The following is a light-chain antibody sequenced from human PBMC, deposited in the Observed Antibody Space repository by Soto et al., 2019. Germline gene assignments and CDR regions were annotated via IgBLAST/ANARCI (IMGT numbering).Light chain of an antibody. Sequence: DIVMTQSPDSLAVSLGERATINCKSSQSVLYSSNNKNYLAWYQQKPGQPPKLLIYWASTRESGVSDRFSGSGSGTDFTLTIRRLQAEDVAVYYCQQYYSTPRTFGQGTKVDIK. CDR2: WAS. J-gene: IGKJ1*01. V-gene: IGKV4-1*01. CDR3: QQYYSTPRT. CDR1: QSVLYSSNNKNY.